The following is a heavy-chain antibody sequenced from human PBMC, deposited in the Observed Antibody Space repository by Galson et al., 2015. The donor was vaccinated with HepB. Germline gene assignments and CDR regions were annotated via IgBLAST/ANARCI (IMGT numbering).Heavy chain of an antibody. J-gene: IGHJ4*02. Sequence: SLRLSCAASGFTVSSNYMSWVRLTPGKGLEWVSHISGRGITTYYADAVNGRFTASRDDAKNTGYLQMTNLRVEDTAIYFCARGPFLLPTEYFDYWGQGTPVTVAS. D-gene: IGHD2/OR15-2a*01. CDR3: ARGPFLLPTEYFDY. V-gene: IGHV3-53*01. CDR1: GFTVSSNY. CDR2: ISGRGITT.